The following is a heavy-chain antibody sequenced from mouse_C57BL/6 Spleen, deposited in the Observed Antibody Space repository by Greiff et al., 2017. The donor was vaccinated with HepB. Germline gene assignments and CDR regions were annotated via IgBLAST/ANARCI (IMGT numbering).Heavy chain of an antibody. CDR2: IRSKSNNYAT. D-gene: IGHD2-4*01. Sequence: EVQGVESGGGLVQPKGSLKLSCAASGFSFNTYAMNWVRQAPGKGLEWVARIRSKSNNYATYYADSVKDRFTISSDDSESMLYLQMNNLKTEDTAMYYCVRFYDYDVGSWFAYWGQGTLVTVSA. J-gene: IGHJ3*01. CDR1: GFSFNTYA. V-gene: IGHV10-1*01. CDR3: VRFYDYDVGSWFAY.